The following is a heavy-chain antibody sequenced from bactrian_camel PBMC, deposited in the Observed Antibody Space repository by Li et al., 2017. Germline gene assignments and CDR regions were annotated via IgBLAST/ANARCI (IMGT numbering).Heavy chain of an antibody. CDR3: AADRGVCPQLSHPTDWIY. CDR2: IYTGSGNT. V-gene: IGHV3S28*01. Sequence: QLVESGGGSVQAGGSVTLSCVASGFTESGNYVAWIRQAPGKGLEWVAGIYTGSGNTYYADSVKGRFTISQDNAKNTVYLQMDSLKPEDTAMYYCAADRGVCPQLSHPTDWIYWGQGTQVTVS. J-gene: IGHJ4*01. D-gene: IGHD3*01. CDR1: GFTESGNY.